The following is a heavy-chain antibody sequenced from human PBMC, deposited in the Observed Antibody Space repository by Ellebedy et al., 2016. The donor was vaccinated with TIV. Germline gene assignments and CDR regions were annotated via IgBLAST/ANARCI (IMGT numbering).Heavy chain of an antibody. CDR3: ARGADTNTWTLDY. D-gene: IGHD1-1*01. CDR1: GFTFDDYA. CDR2: ISWNSGST. Sequence: SLKISCAASGFTFDDYAMHWVRQAPGKGLEWVSGISWNSGSTGYADSVKGRFTISRDNAKNSLYLQMDSLRAEDTAVYYCARGADTNTWTLDYWGQGTLVTVSS. J-gene: IGHJ4*02. V-gene: IGHV3-9*01.